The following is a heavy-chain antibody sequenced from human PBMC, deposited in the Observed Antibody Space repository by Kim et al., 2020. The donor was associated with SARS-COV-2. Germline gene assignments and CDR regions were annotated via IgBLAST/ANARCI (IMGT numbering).Heavy chain of an antibody. Sequence: ASVKVSCKASGYTFTSYAMHWVRQAPGQRLEWMGWINAGNGNTKYSQKFQGRVTITRDTSASTAYMELSSLRSEDTAVYYCARGSITMVRGVTFDPWGQGTLVTVSS. J-gene: IGHJ5*02. CDR1: GYTFTSYA. CDR2: INAGNGNT. V-gene: IGHV1-3*01. CDR3: ARGSITMVRGVTFDP. D-gene: IGHD3-10*01.